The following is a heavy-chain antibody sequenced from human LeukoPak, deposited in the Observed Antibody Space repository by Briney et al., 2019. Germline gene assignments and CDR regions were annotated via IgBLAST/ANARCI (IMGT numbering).Heavy chain of an antibody. CDR1: GFTFSSYA. V-gene: IGHV3-23*01. Sequence: PGGSLRLSCAASGFTFSSYAMSWVRQAPGKGLEWVSAISGSAGSTYYADSVKGRFTISRDNSKNTLYLLMNSLRAEDTAVYYCARDSVVVITIGLIDYWGQGTLVTVSS. CDR2: ISGSAGST. D-gene: IGHD3-22*01. CDR3: ARDSVVVITIGLIDY. J-gene: IGHJ4*02.